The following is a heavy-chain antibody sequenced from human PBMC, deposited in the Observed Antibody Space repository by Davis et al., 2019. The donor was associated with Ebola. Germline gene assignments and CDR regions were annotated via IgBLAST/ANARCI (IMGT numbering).Heavy chain of an antibody. V-gene: IGHV3-73*01. CDR2: IRGKTKDYAT. D-gene: IGHD3-22*01. CDR3: TTLIDF. CDR1: GFSFSAAA. J-gene: IGHJ4*02. Sequence: PGRSLRPSCVASGFSFSAAAMHWVRQAPGKGLEWVGRIRGKTKDYATAYAESVKGRFTISRDDEKNTAYLQVHSLKTEDAAVYYCTTLIDFWGQGTLITVSS.